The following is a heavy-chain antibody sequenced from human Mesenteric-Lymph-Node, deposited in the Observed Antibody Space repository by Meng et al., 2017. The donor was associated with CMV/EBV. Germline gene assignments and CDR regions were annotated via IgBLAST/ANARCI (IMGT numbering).Heavy chain of an antibody. V-gene: IGHV4-39*01. Sequence: IGSSSYYLGWIRQPPGQGLEWIGLISYSGTTYYNPSLKSRVTISVDTSNNQFSLKLNSVTAADTAVYYCARFYYYDSSGYYPYYFDYWGQGTLVTVSS. CDR2: ISYSGTT. CDR1: IGSSSYY. CDR3: ARFYYYDSSGYYPYYFDY. D-gene: IGHD3-22*01. J-gene: IGHJ4*02.